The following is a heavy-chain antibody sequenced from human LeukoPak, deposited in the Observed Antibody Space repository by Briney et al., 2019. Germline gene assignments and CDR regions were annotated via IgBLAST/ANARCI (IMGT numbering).Heavy chain of an antibody. J-gene: IGHJ4*02. Sequence: GGSLRLSCAASGFTFSSYAMSWVRQAPGKGLEWVSAISGTGGSTYYADSVKGRLTIPRDNSKNTLYLQMNSLRAEDTAVYYCAKDQGFLDNQFDYWGQGTLVTVSS. CDR3: AKDQGFLDNQFDY. CDR1: GFTFSSYA. CDR2: ISGTGGST. D-gene: IGHD3/OR15-3a*01. V-gene: IGHV3-23*01.